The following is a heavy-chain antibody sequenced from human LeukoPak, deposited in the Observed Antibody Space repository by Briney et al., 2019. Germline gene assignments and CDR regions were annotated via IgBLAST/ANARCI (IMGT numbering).Heavy chain of an antibody. D-gene: IGHD2-21*01. V-gene: IGHV3-30-3*01. Sequence: PGGSLRLSCAASGFTFSSYAMHWVRQAPGKGLEWVAVISYDGSNKYYADSVKGRFTISRDNSKNTLYLQMNSLRAEDTAVYYCGRNWSEIWWGDCHSNQHFDYWGQGTLVTVSS. CDR1: GFTFSSYA. J-gene: IGHJ4*02. CDR3: GRNWSEIWWGDCHSNQHFDY. CDR2: ISYDGSNK.